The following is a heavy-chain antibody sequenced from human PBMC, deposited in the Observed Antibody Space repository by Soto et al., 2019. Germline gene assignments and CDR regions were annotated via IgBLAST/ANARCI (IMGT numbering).Heavy chain of an antibody. CDR2: IYYSGST. D-gene: IGHD5-18*01. J-gene: IGHJ4*02. CDR1: GGSISSGDYY. CDR3: ARDFMAQLSFDY. Sequence: SETLSLTCTVSGGSISSGDYYWSWIRQPPGKGLEWIGYIYYSGSTYYNPSLKSRVTISVDTSKNQFSLKLSSVTAADTAVYYCARDFMAQLSFDYWGQGTLVTVSS. V-gene: IGHV4-30-4*01.